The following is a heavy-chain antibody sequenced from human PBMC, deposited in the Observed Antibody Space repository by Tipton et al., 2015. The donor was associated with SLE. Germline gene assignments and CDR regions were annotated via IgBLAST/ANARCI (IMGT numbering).Heavy chain of an antibody. CDR3: ARGYYYDTTGYRSWLDP. CDR2: IYTSGST. V-gene: IGHV4-61*02. CDR1: GAPINNGTYF. Sequence: TLSLTCSVSGAPINNGTYFWSWIRQSAVRGLEWIGRIYTSGSTKFNPAFRSRVTLSLDTSANHVSLNMKSLTAADSAVYYCARGYYYDTTGYRSWLDPWGPGTLVTVSS. J-gene: IGHJ5*02. D-gene: IGHD3-22*01.